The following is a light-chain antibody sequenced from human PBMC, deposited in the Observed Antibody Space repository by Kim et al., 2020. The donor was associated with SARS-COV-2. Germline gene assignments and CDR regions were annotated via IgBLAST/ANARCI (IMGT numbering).Light chain of an antibody. CDR3: QQYNNWPRT. CDR1: QSVDDK. J-gene: IGKJ1*01. V-gene: IGKV3-15*01. CDR2: AAS. Sequence: ETVMTQSPATLSVSPGERATLSCRASQSVDDKLAWYQQKPGQAPRLLIYAASTRATGIPAKFRGSGSGTDFTLTISSLQPEDLAVYYCQQYNNWPRTFGLGTKVDIK.